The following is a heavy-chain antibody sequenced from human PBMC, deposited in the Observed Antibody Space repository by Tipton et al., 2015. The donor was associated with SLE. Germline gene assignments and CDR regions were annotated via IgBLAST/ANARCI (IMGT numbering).Heavy chain of an antibody. Sequence: GSLRLSCSASGFIFSSYPMHWVRQAPGKGLEYLSVISGDGGGTYYADSVKGRFTVSRDNSKNTLYLQMSSLRPEDTAVYYCVRDDWGFDYWGQGTLVTVSS. D-gene: IGHD3-9*01. J-gene: IGHJ4*02. CDR3: VRDDWGFDY. CDR2: ISGDGGGT. V-gene: IGHV3-64D*06. CDR1: GFIFSSYP.